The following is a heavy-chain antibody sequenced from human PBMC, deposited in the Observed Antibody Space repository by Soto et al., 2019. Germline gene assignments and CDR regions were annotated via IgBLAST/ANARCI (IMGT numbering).Heavy chain of an antibody. V-gene: IGHV1-18*01. CDR1: GYTFSSYG. J-gene: IGHJ6*02. D-gene: IGHD1-26*01. Sequence: AALKVSCNTAGYTFSSYGIICVRHTPGQGLEWMGWISAYNGNTNYAQKLQGRVTMTPDTSTSTAYMELRSLRSDDTAVYYCARDPTPGPELLGAYGMEVWGQGTTVTVSS. CDR2: ISAYNGNT. CDR3: ARDPTPGPELLGAYGMEV.